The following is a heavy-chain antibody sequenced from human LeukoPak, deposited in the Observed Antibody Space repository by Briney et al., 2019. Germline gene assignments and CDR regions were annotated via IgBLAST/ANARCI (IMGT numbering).Heavy chain of an antibody. CDR3: ARVYCTNGVCDPSYFDY. CDR1: GYTFTGYY. V-gene: IGHV1-46*01. Sequence: ASVKVSCKASGYTFTGYYMHWVRQAPGQGLEWMGIINPSGGSTSYAQKFQGRVTMTRDTSTSTVYMELSGLRSEDTAVYYCARVYCTNGVCDPSYFDYWGQGTLVTVSS. J-gene: IGHJ4*02. CDR2: INPSGGST. D-gene: IGHD2-8*01.